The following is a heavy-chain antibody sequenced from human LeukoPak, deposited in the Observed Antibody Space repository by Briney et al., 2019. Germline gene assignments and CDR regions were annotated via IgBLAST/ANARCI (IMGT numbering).Heavy chain of an antibody. J-gene: IGHJ3*02. CDR2: LSGSGNYT. Sequence: GGSLRLSCAASGFTFSSYAMSWVRQAPGKGLEWVSALSGSGNYTYYADSVKGRFTISRDNSKNTLYLQMNSLRAEDTAVYYCARELREHGVFDIWGQGTMVTVSS. CDR1: GFTFSSYA. D-gene: IGHD1-26*01. CDR3: ARELREHGVFDI. V-gene: IGHV3-23*01.